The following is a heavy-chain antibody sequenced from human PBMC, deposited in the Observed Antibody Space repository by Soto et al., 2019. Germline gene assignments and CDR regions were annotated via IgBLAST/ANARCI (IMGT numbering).Heavy chain of an antibody. V-gene: IGHV4-59*08. Sequence: QVQLQESGPGLVKPSETLSLTSTVSGGSISSYYWSWIRQPPGKGLEWITYIYYSGSTNYNPSLKSRVTISVDTSKNQFSLKLSSVTAADTAVYYCAKRYSGYDDAFDIWGQGTTVTVSS. D-gene: IGHD5-12*01. CDR3: AKRYSGYDDAFDI. CDR1: GGSISSYY. CDR2: IYYSGST. J-gene: IGHJ3*02.